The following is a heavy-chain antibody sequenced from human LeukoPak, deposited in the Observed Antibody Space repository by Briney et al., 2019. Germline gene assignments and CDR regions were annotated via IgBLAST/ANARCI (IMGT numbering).Heavy chain of an antibody. J-gene: IGHJ4*02. CDR1: GYTFTSYA. Sequence: ASVKVSCKASGYTFTSYAMNWVRQAPGQGLEWMGWINPNSGGTNYAQKFQGRVTMTRDTSISTAYMELSRLRSDDTAVYYCARDPANYYDSSGYYLYWGQGTLVTVSS. D-gene: IGHD3-22*01. CDR2: INPNSGGT. CDR3: ARDPANYYDSSGYYLY. V-gene: IGHV1-2*02.